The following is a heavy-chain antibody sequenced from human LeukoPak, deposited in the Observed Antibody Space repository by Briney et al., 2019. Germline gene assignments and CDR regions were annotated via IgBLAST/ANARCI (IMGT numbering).Heavy chain of an antibody. Sequence: SDTLSLTCAVSGGSISSYYWSWIRQPPGKGLEWIGYVYYSGSIYYNPSLKSRVTMSVDTSRNQFSLKLSSVTVVDTAVYYCARRSYDSSGYRDWYFDLWGRGTLVTVSS. CDR2: VYYSGSI. CDR3: ARRSYDSSGYRDWYFDL. D-gene: IGHD3-22*01. CDR1: GGSISSYY. J-gene: IGHJ2*01. V-gene: IGHV4-59*04.